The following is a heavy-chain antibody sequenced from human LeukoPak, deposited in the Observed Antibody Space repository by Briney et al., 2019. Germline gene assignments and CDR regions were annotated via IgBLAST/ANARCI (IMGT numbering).Heavy chain of an antibody. CDR3: ARDRYYYGSGYFDY. V-gene: IGHV3-11*04. Sequence: PGRALRLSCAVSGFTFSDYYMSWIRQAPGKGLEWVSYISSSGSTIYYADSVKGRFTIARDNAKNSLYLQMNSLRAEDTAVYYCARDRYYYGSGYFDYWGQGTLVTVSS. D-gene: IGHD3-10*01. CDR1: GFTFSDYY. J-gene: IGHJ4*02. CDR2: ISSSGSTI.